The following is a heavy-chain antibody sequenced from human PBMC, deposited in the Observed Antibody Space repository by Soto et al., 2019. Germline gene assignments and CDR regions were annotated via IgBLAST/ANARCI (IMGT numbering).Heavy chain of an antibody. CDR1: GFTFSSYA. J-gene: IGHJ4*02. D-gene: IGHD1-26*01. CDR2: ISYDGSNK. Sequence: QVQLVESGGGVVQPGRSLRLSCAASGFTFSSYAMHWVRQAPGKGLEWVAVISYDGSNKYYADSVKGRFTISRDNSKNTLYLQMNSLRAEDTAVYYCARDPLSGSYYFDYWGQGTLVTVSS. V-gene: IGHV3-30-3*01. CDR3: ARDPLSGSYYFDY.